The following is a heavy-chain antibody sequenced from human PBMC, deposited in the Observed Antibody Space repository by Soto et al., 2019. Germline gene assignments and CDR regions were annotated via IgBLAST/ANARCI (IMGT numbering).Heavy chain of an antibody. V-gene: IGHV4-59*01. CDR3: ARDHPHSYGVYYFDY. Sequence: SDTLSLICTVSGGSISNYYWNWIRQSPGKGLEWIGYIYSSGSTHYNPSLQNRVTISIDTSKNQVSLKVNSVTVADTAVYYCARDHPHSYGVYYFDYWGQGTPVTVS. CDR2: IYSSGST. D-gene: IGHD5-18*01. CDR1: GGSISNYY. J-gene: IGHJ4*02.